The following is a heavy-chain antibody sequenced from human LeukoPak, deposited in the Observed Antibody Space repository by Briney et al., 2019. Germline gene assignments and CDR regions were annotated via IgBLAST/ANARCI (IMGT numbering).Heavy chain of an antibody. CDR2: INTDGSTT. CDR1: GFTFKSYW. CDR3: AELGITMIGGV. V-gene: IGHV3-74*01. Sequence: GGSLRLSCAASGFTFKSYWMYWVRQAPGKGLVWVSRINTDGSTTTYAVSVKGRFTISRDNANNMVYLQMNSLRAEDTAVYYCAELGITMIGGVWGKGTTVTISS. D-gene: IGHD3-10*02. J-gene: IGHJ6*04.